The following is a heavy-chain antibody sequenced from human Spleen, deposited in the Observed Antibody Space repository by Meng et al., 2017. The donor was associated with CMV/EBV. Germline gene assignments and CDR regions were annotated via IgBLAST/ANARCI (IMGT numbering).Heavy chain of an antibody. V-gene: IGHV3-48*03. J-gene: IGHJ4*02. CDR1: GFTFSSYE. D-gene: IGHD3-22*01. CDR3: ASPPSSGRDY. Sequence: GGSLRLSCVASGFTFSSYEMNWFRQVPGKGLEWVSNIRSSGRTKFHADSVKGRFTISRDNSKNTLYLQMNSLRADDTAIYYCASPPSSGRDYWGQGTLVTVSS. CDR2: IRSSGRTK.